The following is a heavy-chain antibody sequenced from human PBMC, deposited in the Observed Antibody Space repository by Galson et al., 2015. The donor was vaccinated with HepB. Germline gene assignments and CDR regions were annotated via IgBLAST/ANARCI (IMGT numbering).Heavy chain of an antibody. CDR3: ARDRYGSY. CDR1: GFTLSTYS. CDR2: ISSSGTI. V-gene: IGHV3-48*01. D-gene: IGHD5-18*01. J-gene: IGHJ4*02. Sequence: SLRLSCAASGFTLSTYSMNWVRQAPGKGLEWVSYISSSGTIYYADSVKGRFTISRDNAKNSLYLQMNSLRAEDTAVYYCARDRYGSYWGQGTLVTVSS.